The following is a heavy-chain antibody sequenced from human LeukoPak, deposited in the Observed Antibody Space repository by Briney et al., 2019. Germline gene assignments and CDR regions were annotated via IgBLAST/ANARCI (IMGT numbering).Heavy chain of an antibody. Sequence: ASVKVYCKTSGYTFTSYHMHWVRQAPGQGLEWVAIIKSTGDTTVYAQKFQGRVTVTRDTSTSTVYMDLSSLSSEDTAVYYCVREDAHTYYFDFWGPGTLVTVSS. CDR3: VREDAHTYYFDF. V-gene: IGHV1-46*01. J-gene: IGHJ4*02. D-gene: IGHD2-2*01. CDR1: GYTFTSYH. CDR2: IKSTGDTT.